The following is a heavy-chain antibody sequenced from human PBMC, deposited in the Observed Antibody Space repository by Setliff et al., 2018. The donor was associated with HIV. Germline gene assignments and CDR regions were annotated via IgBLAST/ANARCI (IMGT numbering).Heavy chain of an antibody. D-gene: IGHD3-3*01. CDR1: GYTFTNYY. V-gene: IGHV1-46*01. Sequence: ASVKVSCKASGYTFTNYYIHWVRQAPGQGLEWMGIMHPGGGSTTYALNFQDRVTMTRDTSITTAYMELSSLTSEDTAVYYCARDPNYNFWSGYLMDVWGKGTTVTVSS. CDR3: ARDPNYNFWSGYLMDV. J-gene: IGHJ6*04. CDR2: MHPGGGST.